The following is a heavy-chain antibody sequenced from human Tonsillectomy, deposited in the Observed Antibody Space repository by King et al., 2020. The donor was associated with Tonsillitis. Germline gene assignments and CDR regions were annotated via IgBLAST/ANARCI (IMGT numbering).Heavy chain of an antibody. Sequence: VQLVESGGDLVKPGGSLRLSCAASGFTFTDVWMTWVRPAPGKGVEWGGRVKTKTYGGTTGYAGPVKDRFTISKDDLKNMVYLQMNSLKTDDTDVYYCTTGPFWGQGTLVTVSS. J-gene: IGHJ4*02. CDR3: TTGPF. CDR1: GFTFTDVW. CDR2: VKTKTYGGTT. V-gene: IGHV3-15*07.